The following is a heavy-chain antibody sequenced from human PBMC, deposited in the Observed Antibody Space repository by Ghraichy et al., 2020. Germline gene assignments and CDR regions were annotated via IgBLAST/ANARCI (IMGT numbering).Heavy chain of an antibody. J-gene: IGHJ2*01. CDR3: ARGRVVAATGYYWYFDL. CDR2: IIPIFGTA. Sequence: SVKVSCKASGGTFSSYAISWVRQAPGQGLEWMGGIIPIFGTANYAQKFQGRVTITADESTSTAYMELSSLRSEDTAVYYCARGRVVAATGYYWYFDLWGRGTLVTVSS. D-gene: IGHD2-15*01. V-gene: IGHV1-69*13. CDR1: GGTFSSYA.